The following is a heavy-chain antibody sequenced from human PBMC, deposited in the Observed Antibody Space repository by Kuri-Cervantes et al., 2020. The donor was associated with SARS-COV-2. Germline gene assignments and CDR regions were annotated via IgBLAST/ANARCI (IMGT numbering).Heavy chain of an antibody. CDR2: INHSGST. V-gene: IGHV4-34*01. CDR1: GGPFSGYY. CDR3: ARAPKYGDYPRWYYYYGMDV. Sequence: SETLSLSCAVYGGPFSGYYWSWIRQPPGKGLEWIGEINHSGSTNYNPSLKSRVTISVDTSKNQFSLKLSSVTAADTAVYYCARAPKYGDYPRWYYYYGMDVWGKGTTVTVSS. J-gene: IGHJ6*04. D-gene: IGHD4-17*01.